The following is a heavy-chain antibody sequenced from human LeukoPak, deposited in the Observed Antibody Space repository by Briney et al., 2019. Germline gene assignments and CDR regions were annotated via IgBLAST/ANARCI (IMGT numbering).Heavy chain of an antibody. CDR2: IYYSGST. Sequence: SETLSLTCTVSGGSISSYYWSWIRQPPGKGLEWIGYIYYSGSTNYNPSLKSRVTISVDTSKNQFSLKLSSVTAADTAVYYCARGPRGVGYCSGGSCYRPFDYWGQGTLVTVSS. J-gene: IGHJ4*02. V-gene: IGHV4-59*12. CDR1: GGSISSYY. D-gene: IGHD2-15*01. CDR3: ARGPRGVGYCSGGSCYRPFDY.